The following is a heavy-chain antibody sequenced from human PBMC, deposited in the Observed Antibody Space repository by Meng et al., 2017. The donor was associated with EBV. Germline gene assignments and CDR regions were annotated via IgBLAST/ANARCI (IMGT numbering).Heavy chain of an antibody. Sequence: QITWKESGPSLVKPTQTLTLTCTFSGFSLSTRGVGVGWIRQPPGKALEWLAIIYWDDDKRYSPSLKSRLTITKDTSKNQVVLTMTNMDPVDAATYYCAHIIAARPFDYWGQGTLVTVSS. CDR2: IYWDDDK. D-gene: IGHD6-6*01. CDR1: GFSLSTRGVG. V-gene: IGHV2-5*02. J-gene: IGHJ4*02. CDR3: AHIIAARPFDY.